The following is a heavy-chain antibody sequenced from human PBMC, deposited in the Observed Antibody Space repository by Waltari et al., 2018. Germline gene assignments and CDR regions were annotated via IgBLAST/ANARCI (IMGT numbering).Heavy chain of an antibody. CDR2: IYPGDSDT. CDR1: GYSFTSYW. D-gene: IGHD3-10*01. V-gene: IGHV5-51*01. CDR3: ARHWEVWFRELSAFDI. J-gene: IGHJ3*02. Sequence: EVQLVQSGAAVKKPGESLKISCKGSGYSFTSYWIGWVRQLPGKGLEWMGIIYPGDSDTRYSPSFQGQGTSSADKSISTAYLQWSSLKASDTAMYYCARHWEVWFRELSAFDIWGQGTMVTVSS.